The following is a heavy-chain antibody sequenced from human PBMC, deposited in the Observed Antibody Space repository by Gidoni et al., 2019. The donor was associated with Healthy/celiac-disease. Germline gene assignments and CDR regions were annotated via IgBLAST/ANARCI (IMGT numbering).Heavy chain of an antibody. CDR1: GFAFTNAW. CDR3: TTDRPNGYFSGFGFDY. Sequence: EVQLVESGGGWVKPGGSLRLSCTASGFAFTNAWLSGVRQAPGKGLEWVGRIKSKTDGGTTDYAAPGKCRFTISSDDSKNTLFLQMNSLKTEDTAVYYCTTDRPNGYFSGFGFDYWGQGTLVTVSS. CDR2: IKSKTDGGTT. V-gene: IGHV3-15*01. J-gene: IGHJ4*02. D-gene: IGHD6-19*01.